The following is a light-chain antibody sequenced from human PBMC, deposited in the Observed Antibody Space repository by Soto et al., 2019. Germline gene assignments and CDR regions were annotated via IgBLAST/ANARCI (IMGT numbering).Light chain of an antibody. CDR1: SSNVGTDDF. J-gene: IGLJ2*01. CDR3: RSYTSSSTIV. V-gene: IGLV2-14*03. Sequence: QSALTQPASVSGSPGQTITISCTGTSSNVGTDDFVHWYQQHPGTVPKLMIFDVSSRPSGVSDRFSGSKSGNPASLTISGLQAEDEADYYCRSYTSSSTIVFGRGTKLTVL. CDR2: DVS.